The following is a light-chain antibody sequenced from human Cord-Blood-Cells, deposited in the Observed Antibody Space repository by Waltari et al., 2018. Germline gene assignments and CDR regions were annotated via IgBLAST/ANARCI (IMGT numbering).Light chain of an antibody. CDR3: QQLNSLFT. Sequence: IQLTQSPSSLSASVGDRVTITCRASQGISNYLAWYQQKPGKAPKLLIYAASTLQSVVPSRFSGSGSGTDFPLTISSLQHEDFATYYCQQLNSLFTFGPGTKVDIK. J-gene: IGKJ3*01. V-gene: IGKV1-9*01. CDR1: QGISNY. CDR2: AAS.